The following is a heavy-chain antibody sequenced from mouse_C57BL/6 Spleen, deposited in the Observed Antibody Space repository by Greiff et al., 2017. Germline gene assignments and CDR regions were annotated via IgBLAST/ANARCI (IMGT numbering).Heavy chain of an antibody. V-gene: IGHV1-47*01. CDR3: AILLGYYFDY. J-gene: IGHJ2*01. D-gene: IGHD2-1*01. Sequence: VHLVESGAELVKPGASVKMSCKASGYTFTTYPIEWMKQNHGKSLEWIGNFHPYNDDTKYNEKFKGKATLTVEKSSRTVYLELGRSPSDASAVYYFAILLGYYFDYWGQGTTLTVSS. CDR2: FHPYNDDT. CDR1: GYTFTTYP.